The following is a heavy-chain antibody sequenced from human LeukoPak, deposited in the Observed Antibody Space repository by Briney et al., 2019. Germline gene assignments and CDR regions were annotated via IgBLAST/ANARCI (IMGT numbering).Heavy chain of an antibody. CDR2: ISSSSSYI. V-gene: IGHV3-21*01. D-gene: IGHD6-6*01. Sequence: GGSLRLSCAASGFTFSSYSMNWVRQAPGKGPEWVSSISSSSSYIYYADSVKGRFTISRDNAKNSLYLQMSSLRAEDTAVYYCARDLSIAARIPFDYWGQGTLVTVSS. CDR3: ARDLSIAARIPFDY. J-gene: IGHJ4*02. CDR1: GFTFSSYS.